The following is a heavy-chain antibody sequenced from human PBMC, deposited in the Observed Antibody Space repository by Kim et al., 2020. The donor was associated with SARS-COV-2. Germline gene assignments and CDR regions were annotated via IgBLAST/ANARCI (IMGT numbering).Heavy chain of an antibody. D-gene: IGHD4-17*01. CDR1: GFTFSSYA. CDR2: ISGSGGST. V-gene: IGHV3-23*01. CDR3: AKLPSAMTTVTTVDY. Sequence: GGSLRLSCAASGFTFSSYAMSWVRQAPGKGLEWVSAISGSGGSTYYADSVKGRFTISRDNSKNTLYLQMNSLRAEDTAVYYCAKLPSAMTTVTTVDYWGQGTLVTVSS. J-gene: IGHJ4*02.